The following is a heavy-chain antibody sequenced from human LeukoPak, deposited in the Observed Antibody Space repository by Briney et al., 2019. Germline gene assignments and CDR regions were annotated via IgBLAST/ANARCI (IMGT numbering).Heavy chain of an antibody. CDR2: IYIGGST. CDR3: ARLGFVVPAVIFDY. D-gene: IGHD2-2*02. V-gene: IGHV3-53*01. Sequence: GGSLRLSCAASGFTVSSNSMSWVRQAPGKGLEWVSVIYIGGSTYYADSVKGRFTISRDISKNSLYLQMNSLRAEDTAMYYCARLGFVVPAVIFDYWGQGTLVTVSS. J-gene: IGHJ4*02. CDR1: GFTVSSNS.